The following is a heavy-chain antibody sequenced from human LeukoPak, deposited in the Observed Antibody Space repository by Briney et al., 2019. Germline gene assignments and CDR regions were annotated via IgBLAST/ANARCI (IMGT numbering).Heavy chain of an antibody. CDR1: GFTFSHYG. CDR2: IWYDGSKT. V-gene: IGHV3-33*06. J-gene: IGHJ4*02. CDR3: VKPYSGGYYPLDY. Sequence: GGSLRLSCAASGFTFSHYGMHWVSQAPGKGLEWEAVIWYDGSKTYYADSVKGRFTISRDNSKNTLYLQMSSLRAEDTAVYYCVKPYSGGYYPLDYWGQGTLVTVSS. D-gene: IGHD3-22*01.